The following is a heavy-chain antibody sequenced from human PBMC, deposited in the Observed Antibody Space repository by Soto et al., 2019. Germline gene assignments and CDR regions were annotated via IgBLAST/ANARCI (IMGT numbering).Heavy chain of an antibody. CDR3: ARHGGTVTTRGRELTAFDY. V-gene: IGHV4-39*01. CDR1: GGSISSSSYY. CDR2: IYYSGST. D-gene: IGHD4-17*01. J-gene: IGHJ4*02. Sequence: SETLSLTCTVSGGSISSSSYYWGWIRQPPGKGLEWIGSIYYSGSTYYNPSLKSRVTISVDTSKNQFSLKLSSVTAADTAVYYCARHGGTVTTRGRELTAFDYWGQGTLVTVSS.